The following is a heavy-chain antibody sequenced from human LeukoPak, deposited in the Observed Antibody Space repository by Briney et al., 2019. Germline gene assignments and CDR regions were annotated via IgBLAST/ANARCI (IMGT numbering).Heavy chain of an antibody. V-gene: IGHV1-2*02. J-gene: IGHJ5*01. D-gene: IGHD1-14*01. CDR2: MNPNSGGK. CDR3: ARDRRYPGDWFDS. CDR1: GYTFTGYY. Sequence: ASVKLSCKAAGYTFTGYYIHWVRQAPGQGRGWWGWMNPNSGGKDYALKFQGRVTMTRDTSINTAYMEMSGLTYDDTAMYYCARDRRYPGDWFDSWGQGALVTVSS.